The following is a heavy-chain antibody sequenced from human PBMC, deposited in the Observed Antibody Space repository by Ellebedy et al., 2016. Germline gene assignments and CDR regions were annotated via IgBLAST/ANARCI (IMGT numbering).Heavy chain of an antibody. Sequence: SETLSLXXTVSGGSLINGGAYWTWIRQPPGRGLEWIGYVYHTGSTKLNPSLKSRVTMSVDTSKNHFSLELSSVTAADTAVYYCATLTIPGGSDSWGQGTLVTVSS. CDR3: ATLTIPGGSDS. J-gene: IGHJ4*02. V-gene: IGHV4-61*03. CDR1: GGSLINGGAY. D-gene: IGHD3-3*01. CDR2: VYHTGST.